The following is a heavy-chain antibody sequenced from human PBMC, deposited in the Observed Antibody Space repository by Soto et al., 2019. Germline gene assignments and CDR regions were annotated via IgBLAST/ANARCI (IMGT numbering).Heavy chain of an antibody. J-gene: IGHJ4*02. D-gene: IGHD1-26*01. Sequence: SETLSLTCTVSGGSISSYYWSWIRQPPGKGLEWIGYIYYSGSTNYNPSLKSRVTVSVDTSKNQFSLKLSSVTAADTAVYYCARRRWDHRFDYWGQGALVTVSS. V-gene: IGHV4-59*08. CDR3: ARRRWDHRFDY. CDR2: IYYSGST. CDR1: GGSISSYY.